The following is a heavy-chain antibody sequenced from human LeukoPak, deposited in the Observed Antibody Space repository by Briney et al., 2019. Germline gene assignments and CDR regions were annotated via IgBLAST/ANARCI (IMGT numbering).Heavy chain of an antibody. V-gene: IGHV4-39*01. CDR1: GGSISSSSYY. CDR2: IYYSGST. Sequence: SSETLSLTCTVSGGSISSSSYYWGWIRQPPGKGLEWIGSIYYSGSTYYNPSLKSRVTISVDTSKNQFSLKLSSVTAADTAVYYCARGGDSSGYYPRYFDYWGQGTLVTVSS. J-gene: IGHJ4*02. D-gene: IGHD3-22*01. CDR3: ARGGDSSGYYPRYFDY.